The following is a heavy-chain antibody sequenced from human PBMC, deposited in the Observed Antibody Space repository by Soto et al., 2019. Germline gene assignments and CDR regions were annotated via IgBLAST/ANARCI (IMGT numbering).Heavy chain of an antibody. Sequence: QVQLVESGGGVVQPGRSLRLSCAASGFTFSSYGMHWVRQAPGKGLEWVAVISYDGSNKYYADSVKGRFTISRDNSKNTLYLQMNSLRAEDTAVYYCAKDPQYCSGGSCYGGRQGWFDPWGQGTLVTVS. CDR3: AKDPQYCSGGSCYGGRQGWFDP. J-gene: IGHJ5*02. V-gene: IGHV3-30*18. CDR2: ISYDGSNK. D-gene: IGHD2-15*01. CDR1: GFTFSSYG.